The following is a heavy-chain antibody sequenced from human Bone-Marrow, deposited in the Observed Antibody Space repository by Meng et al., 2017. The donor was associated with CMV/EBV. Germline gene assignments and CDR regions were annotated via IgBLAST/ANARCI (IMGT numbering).Heavy chain of an antibody. D-gene: IGHD1-1*01. V-gene: IGHV3-72*01. J-gene: IGHJ6*02. CDR3: TTGKNYYYYGMDV. Sequence: GGVLRLSCAPPGFTFSDHYMDWFRQAPGKGLEWIGRTRNKANSYTTEYGASVKGRVTISRDDSKNTLYLQMNSLKTEDTAVYYCTTGKNYYYYGMDVWGQGTTVTVSS. CDR1: GFTFSDHY. CDR2: TRNKANSYTT.